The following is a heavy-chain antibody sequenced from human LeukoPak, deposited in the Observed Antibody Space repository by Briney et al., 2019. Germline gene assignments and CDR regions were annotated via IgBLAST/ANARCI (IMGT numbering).Heavy chain of an antibody. CDR3: ARDRGYSSGWYKGYFDY. J-gene: IGHJ4*02. Sequence: ASVRVSCKASGYSFVLYGISWVRQAPGQGPEWMGWISNYNGNTKYAQKFQGRVTMTRDTSISTAYMELSRLRSDDTAVYYCARDRGYSSGWYKGYFDYWGQGTLVTVSS. D-gene: IGHD6-19*01. CDR1: GYSFVLYG. V-gene: IGHV1-18*01. CDR2: ISNYNGNT.